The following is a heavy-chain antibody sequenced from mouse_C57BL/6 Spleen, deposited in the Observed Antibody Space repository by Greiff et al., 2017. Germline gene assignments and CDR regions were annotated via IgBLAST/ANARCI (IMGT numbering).Heavy chain of an antibody. CDR2: IWSGGST. J-gene: IGHJ4*01. Sequence: VKLVESGPGLVQPSQSLSITCTVSGFSLTSYGVHWVRQSPGKGLEWLGVIWSGGSTDYNAAFISRLSISKDNSKSQVFFKMNSLQADDTAIYYCARNADGGTALYYYAMDYWGQGTSVTVSS. V-gene: IGHV2-2*01. CDR3: ARNADGGTALYYYAMDY. CDR1: GFSLTSYG. D-gene: IGHD1-2*01.